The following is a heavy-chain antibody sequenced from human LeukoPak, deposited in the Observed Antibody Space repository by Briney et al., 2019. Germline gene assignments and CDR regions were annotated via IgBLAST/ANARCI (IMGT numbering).Heavy chain of an antibody. V-gene: IGHV4-4*07. D-gene: IGHD1-1*01. Sequence: SETLYLTCTVSGGSITTYYWSWIRQPAGKGLEWIGRILISGNTNYNPSLESRVTISADTSKNQFSLILNSLTAADTAVYYCAIGRPRNATRLDDGYDFWGQGTKVTVSS. CDR2: ILISGNT. CDR1: GGSITTYY. J-gene: IGHJ3*01. CDR3: AIGRPRNATRLDDGYDF.